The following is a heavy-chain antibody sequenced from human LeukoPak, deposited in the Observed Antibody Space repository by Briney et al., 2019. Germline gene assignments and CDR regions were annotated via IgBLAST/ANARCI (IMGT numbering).Heavy chain of an antibody. J-gene: IGHJ1*01. Sequence: GGSLKLSCAASGFSFSTYSMNWVRQAPGKGLEWVSYISSSSETIYYADSVKGRFTISRDNAKNSLYLQMNRLGDEDTAVYFCARIPWSQSEHFQYWGQGTLVTVSS. CDR2: ISSSSETI. V-gene: IGHV3-48*02. CDR1: GFSFSTYS. D-gene: IGHD3-3*01. CDR3: ARIPWSQSEHFQY.